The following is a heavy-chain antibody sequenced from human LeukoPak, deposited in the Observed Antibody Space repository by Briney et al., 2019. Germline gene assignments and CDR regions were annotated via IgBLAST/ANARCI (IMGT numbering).Heavy chain of an antibody. Sequence: GGSLRLSCAAPGFTFSSYAMSWVRQAPGKGLEWVSAISGSGGSTYYADSVKGRFTISRDNSKNTLYLQMNSLRAEDTAVYYCAKLVVGATDFDYWGQGTLVTVSS. CDR3: AKLVVGATDFDY. CDR1: GFTFSSYA. D-gene: IGHD1-26*01. CDR2: ISGSGGST. V-gene: IGHV3-23*01. J-gene: IGHJ4*02.